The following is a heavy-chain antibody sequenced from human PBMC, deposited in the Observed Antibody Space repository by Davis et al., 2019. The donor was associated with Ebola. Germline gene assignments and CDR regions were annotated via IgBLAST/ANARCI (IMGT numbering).Heavy chain of an antibody. D-gene: IGHD3-9*01. CDR2: VDPKAGKT. Sequence: AASAKVSCKGSGYSFSDYYIHWVQGAPGKGLEWVGLVDPKAGKTVYAEKFQDRVTITADRSTDTVYMELSSLRFEDAAVYYCTTLDILTAYVPYAMDVWGQGTTVTVS. J-gene: IGHJ6*02. CDR3: TTLDILTAYVPYAMDV. V-gene: IGHV1-69-2*01. CDR1: GYSFSDYY.